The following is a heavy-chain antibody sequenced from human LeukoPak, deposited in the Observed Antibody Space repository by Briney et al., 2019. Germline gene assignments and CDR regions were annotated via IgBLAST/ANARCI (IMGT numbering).Heavy chain of an antibody. V-gene: IGHV3-23*01. CDR2: ISGSGDST. D-gene: IGHD4-17*01. CDR1: GFTFAAYA. J-gene: IGHJ4*02. Sequence: PGGSLRLSCAASGFTFAAYAMSWVRQTPGKGLEWVSGISGSGDSTYYADSVKGRFTISRDNSKNTLYLQMNSLRAEDTAVYYCAKAMTTVTTGNYFDYWGQGTLVTVSS. CDR3: AKAMTTVTTGNYFDY.